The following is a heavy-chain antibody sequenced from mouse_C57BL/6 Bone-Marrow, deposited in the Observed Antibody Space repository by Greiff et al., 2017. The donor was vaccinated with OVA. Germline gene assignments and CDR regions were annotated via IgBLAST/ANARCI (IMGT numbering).Heavy chain of an antibody. CDR2: IYPGSGNT. J-gene: IGHJ1*03. CDR1: GYTFTDYY. D-gene: IGHD1-1*01. Sequence: QVQLKQSGAELVRPGASVKLSCKASGYTFTDYYINWVKQRPGQGLEWIARIYPGSGNTYYNEKFKGKATLTADKSSSTAYMQLSSLTSEDSAVYFCASTVVATRYFDVWGTGTTVTVSA. CDR3: ASTVVATRYFDV. V-gene: IGHV1-76*01.